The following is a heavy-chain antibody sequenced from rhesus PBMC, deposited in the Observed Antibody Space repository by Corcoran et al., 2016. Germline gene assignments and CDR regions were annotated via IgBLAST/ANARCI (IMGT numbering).Heavy chain of an antibody. V-gene: IGHV3-110*01. Sequence: DVQLVESGGGLVEPGGSLRLSCVASGFTFSSYEMHWVRQAPGKGLEWVSSISSGSGSTKLYPDSVKGRFTISRDNAKNTVYLQMNSLRAEDTAVYYCARHPYWGSGYFDYWGQGVLVTVSS. J-gene: IGHJ4*01. CDR3: ARHPYWGSGYFDY. CDR1: GFTFSSYE. D-gene: IGHD3-34*01. CDR2: ISSGSGSTK.